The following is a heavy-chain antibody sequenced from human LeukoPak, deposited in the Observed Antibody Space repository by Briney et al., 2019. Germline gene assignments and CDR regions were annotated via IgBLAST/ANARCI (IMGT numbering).Heavy chain of an antibody. CDR1: GGSFSDHY. D-gene: IGHD6-13*01. V-gene: IGHV4-34*01. CDR2: VNDSGST. Sequence: SETLSLTCAVYGGSFSDHYWTWIRQSPMKGLEWIGEVNDSGSTNYNPSLKSRLTMSVDTSKNQFSLKLTSLTAADTAVYYCARPNYSSSWYFDSWGQGTLVTVSS. J-gene: IGHJ4*02. CDR3: ARPNYSSSWYFDS.